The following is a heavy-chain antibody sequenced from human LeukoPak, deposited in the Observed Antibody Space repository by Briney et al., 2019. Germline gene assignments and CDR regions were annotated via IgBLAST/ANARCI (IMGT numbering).Heavy chain of an antibody. CDR3: ARARSGWYYFDY. D-gene: IGHD6-19*01. CDR2: INHSGST. J-gene: IGHJ4*02. CDR1: GGSFSGYY. Sequence: SETLSLTCAVYGGSFSGYYWSWIRQPPGKGLEWIGEINHSGSTYYNPSLKSRVTISVDRSKNQFSLKLSSVTAADTAVYYCARARSGWYYFDYWGQGTLVTVSS. V-gene: IGHV4-34*01.